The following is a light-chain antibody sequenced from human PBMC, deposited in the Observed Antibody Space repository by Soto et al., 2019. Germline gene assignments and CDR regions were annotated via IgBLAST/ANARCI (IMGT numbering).Light chain of an antibody. Sequence: DIQMTQSPSSLSATVGDRVTITCRASQDISNYLAWYQQKPGKVPKLLIYAASTLQSGVPSRFSGSGSGTDFTLTISSLQPEDVATYYCQKYNSAVLTFGGGTKVEIK. V-gene: IGKV1-27*01. J-gene: IGKJ4*01. CDR1: QDISNY. CDR2: AAS. CDR3: QKYNSAVLT.